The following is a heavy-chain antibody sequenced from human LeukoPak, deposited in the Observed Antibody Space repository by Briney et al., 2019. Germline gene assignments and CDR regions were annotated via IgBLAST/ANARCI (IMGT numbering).Heavy chain of an antibody. J-gene: IGHJ2*01. CDR1: GGSISSYY. CDR2: IYYSGST. CDR3: ARVNLLLMVYAHQPGYFDL. D-gene: IGHD2-8*01. Sequence: SETLSLTCTVSGGSISSYYWSWIRQPPGKGLEWIGYIYYSGSTNYNPSLKSRVTISVDTSKNQFSLKLSSVTAADTAVYYCARVNLLLMVYAHQPGYFDLWGRGTLVTVSS. V-gene: IGHV4-59*01.